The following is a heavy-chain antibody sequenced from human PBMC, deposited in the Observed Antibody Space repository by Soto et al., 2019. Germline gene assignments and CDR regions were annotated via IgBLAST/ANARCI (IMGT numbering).Heavy chain of an antibody. D-gene: IGHD6-6*01. CDR3: ARLGRTSGSFSTSSARTEFDY. CDR1: GFSISSGTYY. J-gene: IGHJ4*02. CDR2: IYYSGNT. Sequence: SETLSLTCTVSGFSISSGTYYWGWVRQSPGKGLEWIGTIYYSGNTYYKPSLKSRVTISIDTSKNQFSLKLNSVTAADTAVYFCARLGRTSGSFSTSSARTEFDYWGQGTRVTLLL. V-gene: IGHV4-39*01.